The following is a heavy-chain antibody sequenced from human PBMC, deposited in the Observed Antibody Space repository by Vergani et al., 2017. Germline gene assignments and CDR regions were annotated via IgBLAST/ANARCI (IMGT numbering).Heavy chain of an antibody. J-gene: IGHJ6*03. D-gene: IGHD2-2*02. CDR1: GYTFTDYY. Sequence: EVQLVQSGAEVKKPGATVKISCKVSGYTFTDYYMHWVQQAPGKGLEWMGLVDPEDGETIYAEKFQGRVTITADTSTDTAYMELSSLRSEDTAVYYCAREGIVVVPAAIGSYYYYMDVWGKGTTVTVSS. V-gene: IGHV1-69-2*01. CDR2: VDPEDGET. CDR3: AREGIVVVPAAIGSYYYYMDV.